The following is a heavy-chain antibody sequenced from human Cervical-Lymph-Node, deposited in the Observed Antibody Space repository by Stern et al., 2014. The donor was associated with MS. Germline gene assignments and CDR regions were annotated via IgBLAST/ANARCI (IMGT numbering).Heavy chain of an antibody. V-gene: IGHV3-23*04. CDR3: AKDRELVVVTFDS. J-gene: IGHJ4*02. Sequence: EVQLVESGGGLVQPGGSLRLSCAASGFTFSDYAMSWVRQAPGKGLEWVSAISLGGGSTFYADSVQGRFTISRDNSKNTLYLQMNSLRAEDTAVYYCAKDRELVVVTFDSWGQGTLVTVSS. CDR2: ISLGGGST. D-gene: IGHD2-15*01. CDR1: GFTFSDYA.